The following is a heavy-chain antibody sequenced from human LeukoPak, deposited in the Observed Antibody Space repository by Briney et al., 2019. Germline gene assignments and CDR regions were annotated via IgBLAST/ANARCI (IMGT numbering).Heavy chain of an antibody. CDR3: ARGDYGDFRVFYTLFDY. J-gene: IGHJ4*02. D-gene: IGHD4-17*01. CDR1: GYSFTSYW. V-gene: IGHV5-51*01. Sequence: GESLEISCKGSGYSFTSYWIGWVRQMPGKGLEWMGIMYPGDSDTRYSPSFQGQVTISADKSISTAYLQWSSLKASDTAMYYCARGDYGDFRVFYTLFDYWGQGTLVTVSS. CDR2: MYPGDSDT.